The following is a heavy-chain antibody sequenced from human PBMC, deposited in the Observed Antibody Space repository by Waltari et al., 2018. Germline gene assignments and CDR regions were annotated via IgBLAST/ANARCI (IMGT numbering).Heavy chain of an antibody. CDR2: IYSDGTT. D-gene: IGHD4-17*01. CDR3: ARETGTVTRMGY. J-gene: IGHJ4*02. CDR1: GFTVSTNY. V-gene: IGHV3-53*01. Sequence: EVQLVESGGGLILPGGSLRLSCAASGFTVSTNYMSWVRQAPGKGLERVSIIYSDGTTYYADSVEGRFTNSRDNSKNTLYLQRNSLSAEDTAVYYCARETGTVTRMGYWGPGTLVTVSS.